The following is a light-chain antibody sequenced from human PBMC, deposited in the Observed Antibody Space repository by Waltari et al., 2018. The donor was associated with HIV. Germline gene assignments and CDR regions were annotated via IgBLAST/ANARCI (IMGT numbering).Light chain of an antibody. CDR1: SSDIGGYDY. CDR3: TSFTTTTAWV. CDR2: DVT. Sequence: QSALTQHASVAGSLGQSNTFSCTGTSSDIGGYDYVSWYQQQPGEAPKIIIYDVTNRPSCISDLFSGSKSGDTASLTLSGLQAEDAADYYCTSFTTTTAWVFGGGTKLTVL. J-gene: IGLJ3*02. V-gene: IGLV2-14*03.